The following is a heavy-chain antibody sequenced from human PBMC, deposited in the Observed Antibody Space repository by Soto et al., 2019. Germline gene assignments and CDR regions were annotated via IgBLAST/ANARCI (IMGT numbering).Heavy chain of an antibody. J-gene: IGHJ6*02. CDR2: IIPIFGTA. Sequence: QVQLVQSGAEVKKPGSSVKVSCKASGGTFSSYAISWVRQAPGQGLEWMGGIIPIFGTANYAQKFQGRVTINAEESTSTAYMELISLRSEDTAVYYCARGGSSSGTYYYYGMDVWGQGTTVTVSS. CDR1: GGTFSSYA. CDR3: ARGGSSSGTYYYYGMDV. D-gene: IGHD6-13*01. V-gene: IGHV1-69*01.